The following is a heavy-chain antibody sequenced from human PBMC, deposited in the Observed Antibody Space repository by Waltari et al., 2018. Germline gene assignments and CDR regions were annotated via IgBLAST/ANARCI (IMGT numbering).Heavy chain of an antibody. CDR1: GGTFSSYA. J-gene: IGHJ5*02. Sequence: QVQLVQSGAEGKKPGSSVKVSCKASGGTFSSYAISWVRQAPGQGLEWMGGIIPIFGTANYAQKFQGRVTITADESTSTAYMELISLRSEDTAVYYCARSSYCTNGVCYTYNWFDPWGQGTLVTVSS. V-gene: IGHV1-69*01. CDR2: IIPIFGTA. CDR3: ARSSYCTNGVCYTYNWFDP. D-gene: IGHD2-8*01.